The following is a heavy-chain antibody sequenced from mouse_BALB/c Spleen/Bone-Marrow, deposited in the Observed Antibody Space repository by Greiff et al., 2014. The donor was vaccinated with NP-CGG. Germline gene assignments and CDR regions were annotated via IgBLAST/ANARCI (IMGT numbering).Heavy chain of an antibody. CDR2: IYPGDGDT. CDR1: GYAFSSSW. D-gene: IGHD1-1*01. CDR3: ARSAYYGSSYGAMDY. Sequence: QVQLQQSGPELVKPGASVKISCTGSGYAFSSSWMNWVKQRPGQGPEWIGRIYPGDGDTNSNGRFKGKATLTADRSSNTACMQLSSLTSVDSAVYFCARSAYYGSSYGAMDYWGQGTSVTVSS. J-gene: IGHJ4*01. V-gene: IGHV1-82*01.